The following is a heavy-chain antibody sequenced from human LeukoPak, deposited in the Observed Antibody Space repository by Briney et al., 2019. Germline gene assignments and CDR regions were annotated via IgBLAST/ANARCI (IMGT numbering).Heavy chain of an antibody. Sequence: GGSLTLFCRPYGLTFSIYAMSWVRQPAGKGLEWVSAISGSGGSTYYADSGKGRFTISRDNSNNMLYLQMNSLRAEDTAVYYCAQPCEIVATVVGGGGSCSYDYWGEGSLVTVSS. CDR3: AQPCEIVATVVGGGGSCSYDY. CDR1: GLTFSIYA. CDR2: ISGSGGST. D-gene: IGHD2-15*01. V-gene: IGHV3-23*01. J-gene: IGHJ4*02.